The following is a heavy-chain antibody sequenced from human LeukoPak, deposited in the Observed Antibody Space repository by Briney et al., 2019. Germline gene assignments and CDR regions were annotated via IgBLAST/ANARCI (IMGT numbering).Heavy chain of an antibody. CDR3: ASIDIAVAGTGFNWFDP. Sequence: SETLSLTCAVYGGSFSGYYWSWIRQPPGKGLEWIGEINHSGSTNYNPSLKSRVTTSVDTSKNQFSLKLSSVTAADTAVYYCASIDIAVAGTGFNWFDPWGQGTLVTVSS. V-gene: IGHV4-34*01. CDR2: INHSGST. D-gene: IGHD6-19*01. J-gene: IGHJ5*02. CDR1: GGSFSGYY.